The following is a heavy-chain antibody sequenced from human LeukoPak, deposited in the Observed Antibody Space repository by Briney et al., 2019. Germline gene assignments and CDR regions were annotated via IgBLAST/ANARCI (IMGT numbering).Heavy chain of an antibody. J-gene: IGHJ4*02. CDR2: IYYSGST. Sequence: SETLSLTCTVSGGSICSYYWSWVRQPPGKGLEWIGYIYYSGSTNYNPSLKSRVTISVDTSKNQFSLKLRSVSTADTAGYYCARGNSIAVAGSYCGEGDLVTVSS. V-gene: IGHV4-59*01. CDR3: ARGNSIAVAGSY. CDR1: GGSICSYY. D-gene: IGHD6-19*01.